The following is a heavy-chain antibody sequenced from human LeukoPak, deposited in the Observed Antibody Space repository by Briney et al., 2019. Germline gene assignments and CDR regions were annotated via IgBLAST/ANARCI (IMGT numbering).Heavy chain of an antibody. V-gene: IGHV2-5*01. CDR3: AHSKIAAADHYYYYGMDV. Sequence: SGPTLVNPTQTLTLTCTFSGFSLSTSGVGVGWIRQPPGKALEWLALIYWNDDKRYSPSLKSRLTITKDTSKNQVVLTMTNMDPVDTATYYCAHSKIAAADHYYYYGMDVWGQGTTVTVSS. CDR2: IYWNDDK. D-gene: IGHD6-25*01. CDR1: GFSLSTSGVG. J-gene: IGHJ6*02.